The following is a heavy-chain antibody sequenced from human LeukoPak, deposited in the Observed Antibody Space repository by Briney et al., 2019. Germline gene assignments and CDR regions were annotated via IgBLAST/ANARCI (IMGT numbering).Heavy chain of an antibody. J-gene: IGHJ6*02. Sequence: GSVKVSCKASGYTFTSYDINWVRQATGQGLEWMGWMNPNSGNTGYAQKFQGRVTMTRNTSISTAYMELSSLRSEDTAVYYCARVVPAATYYYYYGMDVWGQGTTVTVSS. CDR2: MNPNSGNT. CDR3: ARVVPAATYYYYYGMDV. V-gene: IGHV1-8*01. D-gene: IGHD2-2*01. CDR1: GYTFTSYD.